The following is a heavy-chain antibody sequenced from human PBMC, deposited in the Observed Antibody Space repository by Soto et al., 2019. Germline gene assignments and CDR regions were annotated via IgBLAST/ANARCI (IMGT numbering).Heavy chain of an antibody. V-gene: IGHV4-59*01. J-gene: IGHJ5*02. CDR2: IHYSGST. CDR1: GGGIGSRY. D-gene: IGHD1-26*01. CDR3: ARASNEWELISFDP. Sequence: VPGGGIGSRYWSWIRQHPGKGLEWIGYIHYSGSTNYNPSLKSRVTISVDTSKNQFSLKLSSVTAADTAVYYCARASNEWELISFDPSGQGTLVTVSS.